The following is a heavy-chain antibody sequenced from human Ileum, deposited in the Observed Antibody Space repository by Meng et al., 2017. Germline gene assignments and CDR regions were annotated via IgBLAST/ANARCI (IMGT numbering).Heavy chain of an antibody. D-gene: IGHD7-27*01. Sequence: HVQLQQSCPGLVKPSQPLSLTFPISGDSVSNETGAWNWIRQSPSRGLEWLGRTYYRSRWYNNYAVSVKSRITINPDTSKNQFSLQLNSVTPDDTAVYYCAGKDWGEGLDFWDQGTLVTVSS. CDR1: GDSVSNETGA. CDR3: AGKDWGEGLDF. V-gene: IGHV6-1*01. J-gene: IGHJ4*02. CDR2: TYYRSRWYN.